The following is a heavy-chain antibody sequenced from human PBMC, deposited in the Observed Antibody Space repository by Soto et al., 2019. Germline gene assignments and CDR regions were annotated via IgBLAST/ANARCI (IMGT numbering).Heavy chain of an antibody. V-gene: IGHV3-23*01. CDR1: GFTFSSYA. CDR3: AKDRREVGIAAAGTAY. D-gene: IGHD6-13*01. CDR2: ISGSGGST. Sequence: GGSLRLSCAASGFTFSSYAMSWVRQAPGKGLEWVSAISGSGGSTYYADSVKGRFTISGDNSKNTLYLQMNSLRAEDTAVYYCAKDRREVGIAAAGTAYWGQGTLVTVSS. J-gene: IGHJ4*02.